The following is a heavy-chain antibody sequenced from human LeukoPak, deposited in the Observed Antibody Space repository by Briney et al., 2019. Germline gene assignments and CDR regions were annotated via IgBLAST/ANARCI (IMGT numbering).Heavy chain of an antibody. CDR1: GFTFSSYA. CDR3: AKRAHYDFWGGPFDP. D-gene: IGHD3-3*01. V-gene: IGHV3-23*01. J-gene: IGHJ5*02. CDR2: ISAGGGST. Sequence: PGGSLRLSCAASGFTFSSYAMTWVRQAPGKGLEWVSGISAGGGSTYYADSVKGRFTISRDNSKNTLYLQMNSLRAEDTAIYYCAKRAHYDFWGGPFDPWGQGTLVTVSS.